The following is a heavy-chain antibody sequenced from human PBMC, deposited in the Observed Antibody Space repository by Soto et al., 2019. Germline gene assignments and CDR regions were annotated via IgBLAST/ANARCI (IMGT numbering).Heavy chain of an antibody. Sequence: HLQLQESGPGLVKPSETLSLTCTVSGDSISSTSYYWGWIRQPPGKGPEWIGSIHYSGSTYPNPSLMSRVTISVDTSKNQFSLTLTSVTAADTAVYYCVTSGYDFDFDYWGQGTLVTVSS. CDR3: VTSGYDFDFDY. V-gene: IGHV4-39*01. J-gene: IGHJ4*02. CDR1: GDSISSTSYY. D-gene: IGHD5-12*01. CDR2: IHYSGST.